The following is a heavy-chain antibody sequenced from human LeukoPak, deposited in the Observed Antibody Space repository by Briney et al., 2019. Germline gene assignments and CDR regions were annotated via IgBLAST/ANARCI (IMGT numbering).Heavy chain of an antibody. CDR2: ISYDGSNK. CDR1: GFTLSSHA. Sequence: PGGSLRLSCAASGFTLSSHAMHWVRQAPAKGLEWVAAISYDGSNKYYADSVKGRFTISRDNSKNTLYLQMNSLRAEDTAVYYCARDMAGFDYWGQGTLVTVSS. V-gene: IGHV3-30-3*01. J-gene: IGHJ4*02. D-gene: IGHD5-24*01. CDR3: ARDMAGFDY.